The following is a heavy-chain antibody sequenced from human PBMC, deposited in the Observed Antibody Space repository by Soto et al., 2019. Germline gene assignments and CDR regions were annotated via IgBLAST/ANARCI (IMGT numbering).Heavy chain of an antibody. J-gene: IGHJ5*02. CDR2: ISYDGSNK. CDR3: ARGPLYGDYDAGGWFDP. Sequence: QVQLVESGGGVVQPGRSLRLSCAASGFTFSRYAMHWVRQAPGKGLEWVAVISYDGSNKYYADSVKGRFTISRDNSKNTLYLQMNSLRAEDTAVYYCARGPLYGDYDAGGWFDPWGQGTLVTVSS. D-gene: IGHD4-17*01. V-gene: IGHV3-30-3*01. CDR1: GFTFSRYA.